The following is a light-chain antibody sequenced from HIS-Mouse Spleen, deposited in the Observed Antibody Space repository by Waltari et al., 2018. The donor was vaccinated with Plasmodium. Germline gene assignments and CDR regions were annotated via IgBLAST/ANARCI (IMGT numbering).Light chain of an antibody. CDR1: SGHSSYA. Sequence: QLVLTQSPSASASLGASVKLTCTLSSGHSSYAFAWPPQQPEKGPRYLMKLNSDGSHSKGDGIPDRFSGSSSGAERYLTISSLQSEDEADYYCQTWGTGIVVFGGGTKLTVL. V-gene: IGLV4-69*01. CDR2: LNSDGSH. J-gene: IGLJ2*01. CDR3: QTWGTGIVV.